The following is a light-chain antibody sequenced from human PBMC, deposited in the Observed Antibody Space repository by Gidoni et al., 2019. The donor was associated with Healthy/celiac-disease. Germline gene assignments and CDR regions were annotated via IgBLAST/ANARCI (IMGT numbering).Light chain of an antibody. CDR3: QQYDNLPYT. Sequence: DIQMTQSPSSLSASAGDRVTITCQASQDISNYLNWYQQKPGKAPKLLIYDASNLETGVPSRFSGSGSGTDFNFTISSLQPEDIATYYCQQYDNLPYTFGQGTKLEIK. CDR1: QDISNY. CDR2: DAS. V-gene: IGKV1-33*01. J-gene: IGKJ2*01.